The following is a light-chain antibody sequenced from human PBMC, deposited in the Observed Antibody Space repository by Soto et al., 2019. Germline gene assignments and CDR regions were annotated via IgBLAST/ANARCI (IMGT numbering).Light chain of an antibody. CDR2: EVS. Sequence: QSVLTQPASMSGSPGQSITISCTGTSSDIGGYYYVSWYQQLPGKAPKLLIYEVSYRPSGISNRFSGSKSGNTASLTISGLQAEDDADYYCSSFSSTSTVIFGGGTQLTVL. CDR3: SSFSSTSTVI. J-gene: IGLJ2*01. CDR1: SSDIGGYYY. V-gene: IGLV2-14*01.